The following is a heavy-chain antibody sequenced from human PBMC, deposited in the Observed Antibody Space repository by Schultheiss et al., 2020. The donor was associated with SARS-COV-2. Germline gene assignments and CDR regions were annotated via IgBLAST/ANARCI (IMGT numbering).Heavy chain of an antibody. CDR3: ARRSTATYYGMDV. CDR2: ISKDANNK. CDR1: GFTFSSYA. Sequence: GESLKISCAASGFTFSSYAMYWVRQAPGKGLEWLAFISKDANNKYYTDSVKGRFTISRDNGKNSLLLQMNSLRVEDTAIYYCARRSTATYYGMDVWGPGTMVTVSS. J-gene: IGHJ6*02. D-gene: IGHD4-11*01. V-gene: IGHV3-30*04.